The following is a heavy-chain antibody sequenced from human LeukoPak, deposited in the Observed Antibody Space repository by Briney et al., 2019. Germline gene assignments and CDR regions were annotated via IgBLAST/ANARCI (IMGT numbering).Heavy chain of an antibody. CDR3: ARDRDSSGWYDY. D-gene: IGHD6-19*01. CDR1: GFTFSSYA. J-gene: IGHJ4*02. Sequence: PGGSLRLSCAAAGFTFSSYAMHWVRQAPGKGLDWVAVISYDGSNKYYADSVKGRFTISRDNSKNTLYLQMNSLRAEDAAVYYCARDRDSSGWYDYWGQGTLVTVSS. CDR2: ISYDGSNK. V-gene: IGHV3-30-3*01.